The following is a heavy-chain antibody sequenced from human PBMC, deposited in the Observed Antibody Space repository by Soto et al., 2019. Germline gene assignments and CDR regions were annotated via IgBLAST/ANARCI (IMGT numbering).Heavy chain of an antibody. V-gene: IGHV4-34*01. Sequence: SETLSLTCAVYGGSFSGYYWSWIRQPPGKGLEWIGEINHSGSTNYNPSLKSRVTISVDTSKNQFSLKLSSVTAADTAVYYCARRSRTRARDDYWGQGTLVTVSS. CDR1: GGSFSGYY. CDR3: ARRSRTRARDDY. CDR2: INHSGST. J-gene: IGHJ4*02.